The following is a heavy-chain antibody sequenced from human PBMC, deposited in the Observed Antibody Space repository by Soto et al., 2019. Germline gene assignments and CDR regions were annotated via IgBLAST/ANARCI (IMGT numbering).Heavy chain of an antibody. V-gene: IGHV3-21*01. Sequence: LRLSCAASGFTFSSYSMNWVRQAPGKGLEWVSSISSSSSYIYYADSVKGRFTISRDNAKNSLYLQMNSLRAEDTAVYYCAKEHPEDHYYYYYGMDVWGQGTTVTVSS. CDR2: ISSSSSYI. CDR1: GFTFSSYS. CDR3: AKEHPEDHYYYYYGMDV. J-gene: IGHJ6*02.